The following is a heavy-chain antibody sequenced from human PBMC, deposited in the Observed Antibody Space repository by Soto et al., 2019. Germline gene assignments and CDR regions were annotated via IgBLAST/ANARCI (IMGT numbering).Heavy chain of an antibody. Sequence: ETLSLTCTVSGGSISSYYWSWIRQPPGKGLEWIGYIYYSGSTNYNPSLKSRVTISVDTSKNQFSLKLSSVTAADTAVYYCARASSGSPSFDYWGQGTLVTVSS. D-gene: IGHD1-26*01. V-gene: IGHV4-59*01. CDR1: GGSISSYY. CDR3: ARASSGSPSFDY. CDR2: IYYSGST. J-gene: IGHJ4*02.